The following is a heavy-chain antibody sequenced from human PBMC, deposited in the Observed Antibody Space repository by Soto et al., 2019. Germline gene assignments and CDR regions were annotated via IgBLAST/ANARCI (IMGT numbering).Heavy chain of an antibody. CDR1: GGSISSGGYF. J-gene: IGHJ6*02. CDR3: ARDGGSRLSLGLDV. Sequence: QVQLQESGPGLVKPSQTLSLTCTVSGGSISSGGYFWTWIRQHPGKGLEWIGYIYYSGTTQYNPSLKARVTISVDMSKNQFSLKLSSVSAADAAVYYCARDGGSRLSLGLDVWGQGTTVTVSS. D-gene: IGHD3-16*01. CDR2: IYYSGTT. V-gene: IGHV4-31*03.